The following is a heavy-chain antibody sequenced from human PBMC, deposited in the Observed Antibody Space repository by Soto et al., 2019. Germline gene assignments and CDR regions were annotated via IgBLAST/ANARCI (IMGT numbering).Heavy chain of an antibody. D-gene: IGHD6-19*01. CDR2: ISAYNGNT. CDR1: GYTFTSYG. Sequence: ASVKVSCKASGYTFTSYGISWVRQAPGQGLEWMGWISAYNGNTNYAQKLQGRVTMTTDTSTSTAYMELRSLRSDDTAVYYCARRGISSGPYYYYGMDVWGQGTTVTVSS. J-gene: IGHJ6*02. CDR3: ARRGISSGPYYYYGMDV. V-gene: IGHV1-18*01.